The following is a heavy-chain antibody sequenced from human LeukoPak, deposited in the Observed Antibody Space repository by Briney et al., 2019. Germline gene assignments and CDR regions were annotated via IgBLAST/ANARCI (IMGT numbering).Heavy chain of an antibody. CDR3: ARDQAGSSGDY. CDR1: GYTFSSYA. CDR2: IIPILGIA. D-gene: IGHD3-10*01. Sequence: GASVKVSCKASGYTFSSYAISWVRQAPGQGLEWMGRIIPILGIANYAQKFRGRVTITADKSTSTAYMELSSLRSEDTAVYYCARDQAGSSGDYWGQGTLVTVSS. J-gene: IGHJ4*02. V-gene: IGHV1-69*04.